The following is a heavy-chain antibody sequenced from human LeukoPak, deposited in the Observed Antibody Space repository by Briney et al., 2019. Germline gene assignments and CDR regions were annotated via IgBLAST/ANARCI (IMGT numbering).Heavy chain of an antibody. Sequence: PSQTLSLTCTVSGGSISSNSYYWSWIRQPAGKGLEWIGRIYTSGSTNYNPSLKSRVTMSVDTSKNQFSLKLSSVTAADTAVYYCARVFSGSYYLSGDAFDIWGQGTMVTVSS. CDR2: IYTSGST. CDR1: GGSISSNSYY. J-gene: IGHJ3*02. V-gene: IGHV4-61*02. D-gene: IGHD1-26*01. CDR3: ARVFSGSYYLSGDAFDI.